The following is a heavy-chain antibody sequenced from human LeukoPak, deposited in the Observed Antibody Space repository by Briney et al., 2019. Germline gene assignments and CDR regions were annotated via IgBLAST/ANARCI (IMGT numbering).Heavy chain of an antibody. CDR3: ASSNYDILTGYYTGLGYYYYMDV. J-gene: IGHJ6*03. CDR2: IIPIFGTA. V-gene: IGHV1-69*13. CDR1: GYTFTSYG. D-gene: IGHD3-9*01. Sequence: SVKVSCKASGYTFTSYGISWVRQAPGQGLEWMGGIIPIFGTANYAQKFQGRLTITADESTSTAYMELSSLRSADTAVYYCASSNYDILTGYYTGLGYYYYMDVWGKGTTVTIPS.